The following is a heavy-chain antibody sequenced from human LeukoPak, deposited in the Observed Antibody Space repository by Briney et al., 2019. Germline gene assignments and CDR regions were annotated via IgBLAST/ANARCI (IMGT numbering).Heavy chain of an antibody. Sequence: PGGSLRLSCAASGFTFSNAWMSWVRQAPGKGLEWVGRIKSKTDGGTTDYAAPVKGRFTISRDDSKNTLYLQMNSLKTEDTAVYYCTTMTRSGSYFYYYYYMDVWGKGTTVTVSS. V-gene: IGHV3-15*01. CDR3: TTMTRSGSYFYYYYYMDV. CDR2: IKSKTDGGTT. D-gene: IGHD1-26*01. CDR1: GFTFSNAW. J-gene: IGHJ6*03.